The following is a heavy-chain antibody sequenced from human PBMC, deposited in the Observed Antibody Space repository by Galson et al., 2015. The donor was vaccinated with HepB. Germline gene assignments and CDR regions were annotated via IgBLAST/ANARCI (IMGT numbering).Heavy chain of an antibody. CDR1: GGSIISSTNY. CDR3: ARPRYCSSATCSAAFDY. V-gene: IGHV4-39*01. CDR2: IYHGGDT. Sequence: ETLSLTCTVSGGSIISSTNYWGWIRQPPGKGLEWIGRIYHGGDTYYNPSLKSRVTISVDTSKNEFSLKVKSVTTADTAVYYCARPRYCSSATCSAAFDYWGQGSLVTVSS. J-gene: IGHJ4*02. D-gene: IGHD2-2*01.